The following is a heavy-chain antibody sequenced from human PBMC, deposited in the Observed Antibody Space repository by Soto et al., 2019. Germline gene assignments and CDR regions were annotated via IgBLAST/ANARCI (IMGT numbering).Heavy chain of an antibody. J-gene: IGHJ4*02. CDR1: GFTFSDYA. CDR3: AKGGRQWLVTSDFNY. CDR2: VSHDGRNT. Sequence: VQLVESGGGVVQPGRSLRLSCAASGFTFSDYAMHWVRQAPGKGLEWVAVVSHDGRNTHYPDSVKGRFTISRDSSKNKVSLEMTSLRAEDTAVYYCAKGGRQWLVTSDFNYWCQGALVTVSS. D-gene: IGHD6-19*01. V-gene: IGHV3-30*18.